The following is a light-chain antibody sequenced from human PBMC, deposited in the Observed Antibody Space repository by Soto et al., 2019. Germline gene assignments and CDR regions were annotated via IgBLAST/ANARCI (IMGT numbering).Light chain of an antibody. CDR3: QHHNSYSEA. CDR2: KAS. J-gene: IGKJ1*01. Sequence: DIQMTQSPSTLSGSVGDRVTITCRASQTISSWLAWYQQKPGKAPKLLIYKASTLKSGVPSRFSGSGSGTEFTLTISRLQPDDFATYYCQHHNSYSEAFGQGTKV. V-gene: IGKV1-5*03. CDR1: QTISSW.